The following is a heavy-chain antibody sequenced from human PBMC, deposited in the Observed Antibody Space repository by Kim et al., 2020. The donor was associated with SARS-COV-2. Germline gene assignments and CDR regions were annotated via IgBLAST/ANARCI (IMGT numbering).Heavy chain of an antibody. CDR1: GFTFDDYA. V-gene: IGHV3-43*02. J-gene: IGHJ6*02. Sequence: GGSLRLSCAASGFTFDDYAMHWVRQAPGKGLEWVSLISGDGGSTYYADSVKGRFTISRDNSKNSLYLQMNSLRTEDTALYYCAKVSGVEMATILRGYYYGMDVWGQGTTVTVSS. D-gene: IGHD5-12*01. CDR3: AKVSGVEMATILRGYYYGMDV. CDR2: ISGDGGST.